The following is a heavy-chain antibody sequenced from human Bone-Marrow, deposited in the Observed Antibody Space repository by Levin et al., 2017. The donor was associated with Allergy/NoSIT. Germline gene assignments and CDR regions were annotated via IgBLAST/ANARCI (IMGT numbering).Heavy chain of an antibody. D-gene: IGHD2-2*01. Sequence: GGSLRLSCAASGFTFDDYGMSWVRQAPGKGLEWVSGINWNGGSTGYADSVKGRFTISRDNAKNSLYLQMNSLRAEDTALYHCARDVSYGSSTSCYVGYYYYGMDVWGQGTTVTVSS. CDR3: ARDVSYGSSTSCYVGYYYYGMDV. CDR1: GFTFDDYG. CDR2: INWNGGST. V-gene: IGHV3-20*01. J-gene: IGHJ6*02.